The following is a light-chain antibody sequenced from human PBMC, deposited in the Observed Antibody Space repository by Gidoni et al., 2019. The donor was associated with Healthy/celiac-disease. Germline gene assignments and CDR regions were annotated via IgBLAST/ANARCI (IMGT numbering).Light chain of an antibody. CDR3: QQYNSYSPYS. CDR2: KAS. V-gene: IGKV1-5*03. CDR1: QSISSR. Sequence: DIQMTQSPSTLSASVGDRVTITCRASQSISSRLAWYQQKPGKAPKLLLYKASSLESGVPSRFSGSGSGTEFTLTISSLQPDDFATYYCQQYNSYSPYSFXQXTKLEIK. J-gene: IGKJ2*03.